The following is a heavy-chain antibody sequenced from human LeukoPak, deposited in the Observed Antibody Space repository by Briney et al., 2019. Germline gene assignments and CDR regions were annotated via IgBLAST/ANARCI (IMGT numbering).Heavy chain of an antibody. CDR2: ISYDGSNK. V-gene: IGHV3-30*18. J-gene: IGHJ4*02. CDR1: GFTFSSYG. CDR3: AKDGCSYGYFDY. D-gene: IGHD5-18*01. Sequence: GGSLRLSCAASGFTFSSYGMHWVRQAPGKGLEWVAVISYDGSNKYYADSVKGRFTISRDNSKNTLYLQMNRLRAEDTAVYYCAKDGCSYGYFDYWGQGTLVTVSS.